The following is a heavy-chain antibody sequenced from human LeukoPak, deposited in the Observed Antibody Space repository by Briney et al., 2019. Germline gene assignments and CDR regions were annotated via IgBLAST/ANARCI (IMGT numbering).Heavy chain of an antibody. CDR1: GFTVSSNY. CDR2: IYSGGST. J-gene: IGHJ5*02. Sequence: GGSLRLSCAASGFTVSSNYMSWVRQAPGKGLEWVSAIYSGGSTYYADSVKGRFTISRDNSKNTLYLQMNSLRAEDTAVYYCARGPGGQQLERVFDPWGQGTLVTVSS. CDR3: ARGPGGQQLERVFDP. V-gene: IGHV3-66*01. D-gene: IGHD6-13*01.